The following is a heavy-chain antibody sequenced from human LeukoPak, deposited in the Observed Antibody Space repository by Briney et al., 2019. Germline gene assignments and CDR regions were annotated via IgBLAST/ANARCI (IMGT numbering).Heavy chain of an antibody. CDR2: IRSKTFGGTT. V-gene: IGHV3-49*04. D-gene: IGHD4-11*01. CDR1: GFRFEDYG. Sequence: GGSLRLSCSVSGFRFEDYGMSWVRQAPGKGLEWVGFIRSKTFGGTTEYAASVEDRFTISRDDSKNTAYLQLNNLKTEDTAVYYCARGLDYSPYWGRGTLVTVSS. CDR3: ARGLDYSPY. J-gene: IGHJ4*02.